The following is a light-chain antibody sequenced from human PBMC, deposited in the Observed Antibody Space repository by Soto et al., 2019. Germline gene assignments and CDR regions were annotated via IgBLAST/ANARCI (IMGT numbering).Light chain of an antibody. CDR1: SSDVGGYNY. CDR2: DVS. CDR3: SSYTSSSTLV. J-gene: IGLJ3*02. V-gene: IGLV2-14*01. Sequence: QSALTQPASVSGSPGQSITISCTGTSSDVGGYNYVSWYQQHPGKAPKLMIYDVSNRPSLGSNRFSGSKSGNTASLTISGLQAEDEADYYCSSYTSSSTLVFGGGTKLTVL.